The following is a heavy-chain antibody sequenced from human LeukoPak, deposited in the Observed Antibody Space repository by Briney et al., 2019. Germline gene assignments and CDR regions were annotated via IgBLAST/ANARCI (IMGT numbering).Heavy chain of an antibody. CDR2: IWFDGSNK. CDR3: ARAVGPFDY. D-gene: IGHD3-16*01. V-gene: IGHV3-33*01. J-gene: IGHJ4*02. CDR1: GFTFSTYG. Sequence: GGSLRLSCAASGFTFSTYGTHWVRQAPGKGLEWVAVIWFDGSNKYYSDSVKGRFTISRDNSKSTLYLQMNSLRAEDTAVYYCARAVGPFDYWGQGTLVTVSS.